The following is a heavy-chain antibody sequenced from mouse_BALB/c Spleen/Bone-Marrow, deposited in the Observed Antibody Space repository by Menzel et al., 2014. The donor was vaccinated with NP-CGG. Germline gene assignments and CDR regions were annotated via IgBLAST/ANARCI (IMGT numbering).Heavy chain of an antibody. Sequence: EVMLVESGGGLVKPGGSLKLACAASGFAFTSYDMSWVRQTPEKRLEWVAYISSGVGSTYYPDTVKGRFTISRDNAKNTLYLQMSSLKSEDTALYYCARRGISTSEGVGAMDYWGQGTSVTVSS. J-gene: IGHJ4*01. CDR2: ISSGVGST. CDR3: ARRGISTSEGVGAMDY. CDR1: GFAFTSYD. V-gene: IGHV5-12-1*01. D-gene: IGHD1-1*01.